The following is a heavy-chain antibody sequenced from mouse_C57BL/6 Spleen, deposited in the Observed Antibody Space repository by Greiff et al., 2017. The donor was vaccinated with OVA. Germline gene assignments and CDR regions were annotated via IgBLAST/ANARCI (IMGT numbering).Heavy chain of an antibody. CDR3: ARGNSNYYAMDY. J-gene: IGHJ4*01. CDR1: GFTFSDYG. Sequence: EVKLMESGGGLVKPGGSLKLSCAASGFTFSDYGMHWVRQAPEKGLEWVAYISSGSSTIYYADTVKGRFTISRDNAKNTLFLQMTSLRSEDTAMYYCARGNSNYYAMDYWGQGTSVTVSS. CDR2: ISSGSSTI. D-gene: IGHD2-5*01. V-gene: IGHV5-17*01.